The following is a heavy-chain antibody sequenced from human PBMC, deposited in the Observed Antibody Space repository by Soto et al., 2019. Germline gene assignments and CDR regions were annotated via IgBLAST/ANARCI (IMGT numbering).Heavy chain of an antibody. V-gene: IGHV1-69*13. J-gene: IGHJ4*02. Sequence: SVNGSCKGAGVTLASYSSTWGRQAPGQGLEWMGGIIPMFGTSKYAEKFQGRVTITADESTSTAYMDLSSLRPEDTAVFYCARTSGTYTGGYYFDSWGQGTLVTVSS. CDR2: IIPMFGTS. D-gene: IGHD2-15*01. CDR3: ARTSGTYTGGYYFDS. CDR1: GVTLASYS.